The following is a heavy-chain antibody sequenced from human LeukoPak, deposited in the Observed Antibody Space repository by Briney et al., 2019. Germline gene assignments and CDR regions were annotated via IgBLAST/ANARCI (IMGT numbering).Heavy chain of an antibody. J-gene: IGHJ5*02. CDR1: GGSISSSSYY. V-gene: IGHV4-39*01. CDR2: IYYSGST. CDR3: GSGRLLWFGELLSGNWFDP. Sequence: SETLSLTCTVSGGSISSSSYYWGWIRQPPGKGLEWIGSIYYSGSTYYNPSLKSRVTISVDMSKNQFSLKLSSVTAAGTAVYYCGSGRLLWFGELLSGNWFDPWGQGTLVTVSS. D-gene: IGHD3-10*01.